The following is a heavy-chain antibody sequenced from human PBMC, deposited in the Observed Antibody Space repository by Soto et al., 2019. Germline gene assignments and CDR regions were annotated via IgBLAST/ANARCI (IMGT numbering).Heavy chain of an antibody. Sequence: QVQLVESGGGVVQPGRSLRLSCAASGFTFSSYAMHWVRQAPGKGLEWVAVISYDGSNKYYADSVKGRFTISRDNSKNTLYLQMNSLRAEDTAVYYCARDMSKQQLVLDYVDYWGQGTLVTVSS. D-gene: IGHD6-13*01. CDR1: GFTFSSYA. J-gene: IGHJ4*02. CDR2: ISYDGSNK. V-gene: IGHV3-30-3*01. CDR3: ARDMSKQQLVLDYVDY.